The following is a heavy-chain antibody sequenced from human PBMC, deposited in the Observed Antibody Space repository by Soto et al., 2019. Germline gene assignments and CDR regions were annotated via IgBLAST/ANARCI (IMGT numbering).Heavy chain of an antibody. CDR2: INPANGNT. CDR3: ARGIATGKLAP. J-gene: IGHJ5*02. V-gene: IGHV1-3*01. CDR1: GYTFTTYT. D-gene: IGHD6-13*01. Sequence: QFQLVQSGAEVKKPGASVMLSCKASGYTFTTYTMNWVRQAPGQRLEWMGWINPANGNTKSSQKFQDRVIITRDTSASTAYMEQRSLRSEDTAVYYCARGIATGKLAPWGQGTRVIVSS.